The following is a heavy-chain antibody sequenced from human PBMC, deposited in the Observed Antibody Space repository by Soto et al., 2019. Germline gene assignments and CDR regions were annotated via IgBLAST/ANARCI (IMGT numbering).Heavy chain of an antibody. CDR2: ISGSGGST. J-gene: IGHJ4*02. CDR3: AAGVAAAGYFDY. CDR1: GFTFSSYA. V-gene: IGHV3-23*01. Sequence: GGSLILSCAASGFTFSSYAMSWFRQAPGKGLEWVSAISGSGGSTYYADSVKGRFTISRDNSKNTLYLQMNSLRAEDTAVYYCAAGVAAAGYFDYWGQGTLVTVSS. D-gene: IGHD6-13*01.